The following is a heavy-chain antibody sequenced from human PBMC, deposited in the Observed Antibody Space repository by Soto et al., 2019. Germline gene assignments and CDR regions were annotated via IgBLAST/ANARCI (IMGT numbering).Heavy chain of an antibody. CDR2: ISAYNGNT. D-gene: IGHD3-10*01. CDR3: ASNYLYYYGSGNTNYYGMDV. J-gene: IGHJ6*02. Sequence: QVQLVQSGAEVKKPGASVKVSCKASGYTFTSYGISWVRQAPGQGLEWMGWISAYNGNTNYAQKLQGRVTMTTDTSTSTAYMELRRLRSDDTAVYYCASNYLYYYGSGNTNYYGMDVWGQGTTVTVSS. V-gene: IGHV1-18*01. CDR1: GYTFTSYG.